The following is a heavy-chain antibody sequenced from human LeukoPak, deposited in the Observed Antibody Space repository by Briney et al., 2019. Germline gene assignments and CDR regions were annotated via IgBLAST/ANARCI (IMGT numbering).Heavy chain of an antibody. Sequence: PGGSLRLSCVASGLTFSSYWMSWVRQAPGKGLEWVANIKQDGGEKYYVDSVKGRFTISRDKSKDTLYLQMNSLSAEDTAVYYCVKVAVQTQVVPAAIFFDYWGQGTLVTVSS. CDR2: IKQDGGEK. J-gene: IGHJ4*02. V-gene: IGHV3-7*03. D-gene: IGHD2-2*01. CDR1: GLTFSSYW. CDR3: VKVAVQTQVVPAAIFFDY.